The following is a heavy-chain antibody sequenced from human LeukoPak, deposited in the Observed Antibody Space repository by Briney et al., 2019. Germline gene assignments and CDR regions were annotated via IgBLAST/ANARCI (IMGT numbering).Heavy chain of an antibody. D-gene: IGHD6-13*01. CDR2: ISSSSSYI. CDR1: GFTFSSYS. V-gene: IGHV3-21*01. Sequence: PGGSLRLSCAASGFTFSSYSMNWVRQAPGKGLEWVSSISSSSSYIYYADSVKGRFTISRDNAKNSLYLQMNSLRAEDTAVYYCARDHLKAAAAGTLDYWGQGTLVTVPS. CDR3: ARDHLKAAAAGTLDY. J-gene: IGHJ4*02.